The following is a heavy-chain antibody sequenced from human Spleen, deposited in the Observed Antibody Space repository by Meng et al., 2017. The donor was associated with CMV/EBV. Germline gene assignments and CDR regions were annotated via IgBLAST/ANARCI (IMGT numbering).Heavy chain of an antibody. CDR2: MNHSGST. CDR3: EGYCSSTSCSNAYYNYYGLDV. V-gene: IGHV4-34*01. CDR1: GGSFSDYN. J-gene: IGHJ6*02. D-gene: IGHD2-2*01. Sequence: GSLRLSCAVYGGSFSDYNWRWIRQPPGKGLEWIGEMNHSGSTNYNPSLKGRVTISVDTPKNQFSLKLSSVTAADTAVYYCEGYCSSTSCSNAYYNYYGLDVWGQGTTVTVSS.